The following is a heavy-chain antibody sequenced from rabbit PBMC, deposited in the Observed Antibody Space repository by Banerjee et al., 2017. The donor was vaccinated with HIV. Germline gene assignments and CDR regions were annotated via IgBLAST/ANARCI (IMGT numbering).Heavy chain of an antibody. V-gene: IGHV1S45*01. Sequence: QEQMEESGGDLVKPEGSLTLTCTASGFTICSSHCMCWVRHAPGKGLEWIACICIGSGNTYYASWAKGRFTISKISSTTVTLQMTSLTAADTATYFCARDFANGGIYGDLWGQGTLVTVS. CDR3: ARDFANGGIYGDL. CDR1: GFTICSSHC. D-gene: IGHD3-1*01. J-gene: IGHJ4*01. CDR2: ICIGSGNT.